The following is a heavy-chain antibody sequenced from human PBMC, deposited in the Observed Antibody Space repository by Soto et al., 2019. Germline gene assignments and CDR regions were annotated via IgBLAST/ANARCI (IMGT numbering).Heavy chain of an antibody. J-gene: IGHJ4*02. CDR2: IYPGDSDT. D-gene: IGHD3-22*01. CDR3: ARHLRTDYDSSGYLDY. V-gene: IGHV5-51*01. Sequence: GESLKISCKGSGYSFTSYWIGWVLQIPWKGLEWMGIIYPGDSDTRYSPSFQGQVTISADKSISTAYLQWSSLKASDTAMYYCARHLRTDYDSSGYLDYWGQGTLVTVSS. CDR1: GYSFTSYW.